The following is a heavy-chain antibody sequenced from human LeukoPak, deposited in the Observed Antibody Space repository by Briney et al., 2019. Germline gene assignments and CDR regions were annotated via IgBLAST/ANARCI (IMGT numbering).Heavy chain of an antibody. V-gene: IGHV4-59*08. J-gene: IGHJ3*02. D-gene: IGHD6-13*01. CDR1: GGSISSYY. CDR2: IYYSGST. Sequence: SETLSLTCTVSGGSISSYYWNWIRQPPGRGRGWMGYIYYSGSTNYNPSLKSRVTISVDTSKNQFSLKLSSVTAADTAVYYCAGAASSSWEDAFDIWGQGTMVTVSS. CDR3: AGAASSSWEDAFDI.